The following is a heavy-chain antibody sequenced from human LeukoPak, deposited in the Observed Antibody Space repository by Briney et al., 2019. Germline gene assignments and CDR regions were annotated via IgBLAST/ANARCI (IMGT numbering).Heavy chain of an antibody. V-gene: IGHV2-70*11. Sequence: SGPALVKPTQTLTLTCTFSGFSLSTSGMCVSWIRQPPGKALEWLARIDWDDDKYYSTSLKTRLTISKDTSKNQVVLTMTNMDPVDTATYYCARSYYYDSSGYKAPAYYYGMDVWGQGTTVTVSS. J-gene: IGHJ6*02. CDR1: GFSLSTSGMC. CDR2: IDWDDDK. D-gene: IGHD3-22*01. CDR3: ARSYYYDSSGYKAPAYYYGMDV.